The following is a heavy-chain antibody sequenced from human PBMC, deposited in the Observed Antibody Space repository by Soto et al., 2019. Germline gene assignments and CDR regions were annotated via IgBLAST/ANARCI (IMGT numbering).Heavy chain of an antibody. V-gene: IGHV1-69*13. CDR1: GGTFSSYA. Sequence: GASVKVSCKASGGTFSSYAISWVRQAPGQGLEWMGGIIPIFGTANYAQKFQGRVTITAGESTRTAYMELSSLRSEDPAVYYCAITLVVPAANYYYYYGMDVWGQGTTVTVSS. D-gene: IGHD2-2*01. J-gene: IGHJ6*02. CDR3: AITLVVPAANYYYYYGMDV. CDR2: IIPIFGTA.